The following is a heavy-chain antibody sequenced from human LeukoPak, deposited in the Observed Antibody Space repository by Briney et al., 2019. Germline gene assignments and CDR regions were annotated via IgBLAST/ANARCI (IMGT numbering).Heavy chain of an antibody. J-gene: IGHJ6*03. CDR2: MNPNSGNT. V-gene: IGHV1-8*02. CDR1: GYTFTSYY. CDR3: ARYGGSGSYSYYYYYMDV. Sequence: ASVKVSCKASGYTFTSYYMHWVRQAPGQGLEWMGWMNPNSGNTGYAQKFQGRVTMTRNTSISTAYMELSSLRSEDTAVYYCARYGGSGSYSYYYYYMDVWGKGTTVTVSS. D-gene: IGHD3-10*01.